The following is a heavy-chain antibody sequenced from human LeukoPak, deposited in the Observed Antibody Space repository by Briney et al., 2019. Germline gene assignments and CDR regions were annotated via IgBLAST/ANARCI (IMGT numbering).Heavy chain of an antibody. CDR2: VSYDGGNK. V-gene: IGHV3-30-3*01. J-gene: IGHJ6*02. D-gene: IGHD3-22*01. CDR1: GFTFSSYA. CDR3: ARGTGPAGSSGYYYYYYGMDV. Sequence: GGSLRLSCAASGFTFSSYAMHWVRQAPGKGLEWVAVVSYDGGNKYYADSVKGRFTISRDNSKNTLYLQMNSLRAEDTAVYYCARGTGPAGSSGYYYYYYGMDVWGQGTTVTVSS.